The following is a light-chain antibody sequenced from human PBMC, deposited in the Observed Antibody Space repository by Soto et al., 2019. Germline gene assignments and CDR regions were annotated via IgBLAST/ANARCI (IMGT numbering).Light chain of an antibody. CDR2: KAS. Sequence: DIQMTQSPSTLSASVGDRVTITCRASQSISSWLAWYQQKPGKAPKLLIYKASSLTSGVPSRFSGSGSGTELTLTISSLQPDDFATYYCQQYNSYLYTFGQGTKLEIK. CDR3: QQYNSYLYT. J-gene: IGKJ2*01. V-gene: IGKV1-5*03. CDR1: QSISSW.